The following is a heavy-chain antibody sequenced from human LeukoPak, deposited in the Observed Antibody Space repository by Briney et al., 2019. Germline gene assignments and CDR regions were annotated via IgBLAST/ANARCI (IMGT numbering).Heavy chain of an antibody. CDR3: AIYCSSTSCRPANWFDP. J-gene: IGHJ5*02. D-gene: IGHD2-2*01. V-gene: IGHV1-8*01. CDR2: MNPNSGNT. Sequence: ASVKVSCKASGYTFTSYDINWVRQATGQGLEWMGWMNPNSGNTGYAQKFQGRVTMTRNTSISTAHMELSSLRSEDTAVYYCAIYCSSTSCRPANWFDPWGQGTLVTVSS. CDR1: GYTFTSYD.